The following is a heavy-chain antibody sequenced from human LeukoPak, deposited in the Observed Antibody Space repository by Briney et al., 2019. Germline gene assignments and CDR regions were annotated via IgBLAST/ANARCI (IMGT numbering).Heavy chain of an antibody. CDR3: ARVGYCSSTSCYIPPDY. J-gene: IGHJ4*02. V-gene: IGHV3-7*01. D-gene: IGHD2-2*01. CDR2: IKQDGSEK. CDR1: GFTFSSYW. Sequence: GGSLRLSCAASGFTFSSYWMNWVRQAPGKGLEWVANIKQDGSEKYYVDSVKGRFTISRDNAKNSLYLQMNSLRAEDTAVYYCARVGYCSSTSCYIPPDYWGQGTLVTVSS.